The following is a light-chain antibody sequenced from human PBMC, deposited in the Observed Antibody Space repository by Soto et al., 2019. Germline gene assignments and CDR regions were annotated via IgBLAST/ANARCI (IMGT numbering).Light chain of an antibody. CDR1: SSDVGGYNY. CDR2: DVS. V-gene: IGLV2-14*01. CDR3: SSYTSSTTRV. J-gene: IGLJ1*01. Sequence: QSVLTQPASVSGSPGQSITISCTGTSSDVGGYNYVSWYQQHPGKAPKRMIYDVSNRPSGVSNRFSGSKSGNTASLTISGLQAEDEADYYCSSYTSSTTRVFGTGTKLTVL.